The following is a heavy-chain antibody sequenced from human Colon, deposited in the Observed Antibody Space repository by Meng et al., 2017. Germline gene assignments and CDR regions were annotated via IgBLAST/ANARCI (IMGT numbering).Heavy chain of an antibody. J-gene: IGHJ5*02. Sequence: GQLQEAGPGLVKPSETLSLTCTVSGGSISSYYWSWIRQSPAKGLEWIAYIDYSGMTKYNPSLKSRVTISVDVSKNQFSLNMESVTAADTAVYYCARQGSSGWYTYWFDPWGQGTLVTVSS. D-gene: IGHD6-19*01. CDR2: IDYSGMT. CDR3: ARQGSSGWYTYWFDP. V-gene: IGHV4-59*01. CDR1: GGSISSYY.